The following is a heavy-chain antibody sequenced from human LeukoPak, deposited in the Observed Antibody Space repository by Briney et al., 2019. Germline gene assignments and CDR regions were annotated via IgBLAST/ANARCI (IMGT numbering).Heavy chain of an antibody. D-gene: IGHD3-10*01. Sequence: SQTLSLTCAISGDSVSSNSTACNWIRQSPSRGLEWLGRTYYRSKWYNDYAVSVKSRITINPDTSKNQFSLQLNSVTPEDTAVYYCARVGSGPYYYYYGMDVWGQGTTVTVSS. CDR3: ARVGSGPYYYYYGMDV. V-gene: IGHV6-1*01. CDR2: TYYRSKWYN. CDR1: GDSVSSNSTA. J-gene: IGHJ6*02.